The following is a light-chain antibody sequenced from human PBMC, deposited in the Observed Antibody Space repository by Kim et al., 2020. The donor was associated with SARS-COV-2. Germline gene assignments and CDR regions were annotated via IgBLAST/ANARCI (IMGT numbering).Light chain of an antibody. Sequence: SPGERATLSCRASQSVSSYLAWYQQKPGQAPRLLIYDASNRATGIPARFSGSGSGTDFTLTISSLEPEDFAVYYCQQRSNWPAVTFGGGTKVEIK. CDR1: QSVSSY. CDR3: QQRSNWPAVT. V-gene: IGKV3-11*01. CDR2: DAS. J-gene: IGKJ4*01.